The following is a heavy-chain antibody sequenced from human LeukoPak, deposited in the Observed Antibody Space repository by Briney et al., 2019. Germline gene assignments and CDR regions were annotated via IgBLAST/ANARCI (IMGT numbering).Heavy chain of an antibody. CDR2: IYTSAST. D-gene: IGHD2-15*01. Sequence: PSETLSLTCSVSGASVSSYYWGWIWPPAGKGLEWIGRIYTSASTNYNPSLKSRVTMSVDTSKSQCSLKLSSVPAANTAVYYCARSPRRVDVFDPWGQGTLVTVSS. J-gene: IGHJ5*02. CDR1: GASVSSYY. CDR3: ARSPRRVDVFDP. V-gene: IGHV4-4*07.